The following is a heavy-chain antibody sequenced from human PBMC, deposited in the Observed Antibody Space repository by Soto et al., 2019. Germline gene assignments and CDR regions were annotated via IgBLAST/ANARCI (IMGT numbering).Heavy chain of an antibody. D-gene: IGHD6-19*01. J-gene: IGHJ6*02. CDR3: ARGDSSGWYVGYYYYGIDV. V-gene: IGHV1-3*01. CDR2: INAGNGNT. CDR1: GYTFTSYA. Sequence: ASVKVSCKASGYTFTSYAMHWVRQAPGQRLEWMGWINAGNGNTKYSQKFQGRVTITRDTSASTAYMELSSLRSEDTAVYYCARGDSSGWYVGYYYYGIDVWGQGTTVTVSS.